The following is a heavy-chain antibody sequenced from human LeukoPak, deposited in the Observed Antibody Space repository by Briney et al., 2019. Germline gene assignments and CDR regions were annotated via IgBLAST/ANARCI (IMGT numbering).Heavy chain of an antibody. CDR2: IYSAGNT. V-gene: IGHV3-53*01. CDR1: GFAVSRNY. D-gene: IGHD3-10*01. CDR3: ARDDFDGSGSYMLE. Sequence: PTGGSLRLSCAASGFAVSRNYMSWVRQAPGKGLEWVSVIYSAGNTDYADSVKGRFTISRDNAKNSLYLQMNSLRDEDTAVYYCARDDFDGSGSYMLEWGQGTLVTVSS. J-gene: IGHJ4*02.